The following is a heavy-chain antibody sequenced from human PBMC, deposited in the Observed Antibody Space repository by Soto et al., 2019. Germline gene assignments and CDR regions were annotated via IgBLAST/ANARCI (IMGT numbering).Heavy chain of an antibody. D-gene: IGHD3-10*02. CDR1: GGSISSGGYS. J-gene: IGHJ4*02. CDR2: IYHSGST. V-gene: IGHV4-30-2*01. Sequence: QLQLQESGSGLVKPLQTLSLTCAVSGGSISSGGYSWSWIRQPPGKGLEWIGYIYHSGSTYYNPSLKSRVTISVDRSKNQFSLKLSSVTAADTAVYYCARERALSNYYVEDWGQGTLVTVSS. CDR3: ARERALSNYYVED.